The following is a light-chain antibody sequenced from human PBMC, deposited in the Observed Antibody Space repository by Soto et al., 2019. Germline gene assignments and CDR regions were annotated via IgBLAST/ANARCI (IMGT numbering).Light chain of an antibody. J-gene: IGKJ2*01. CDR3: QQYGNSPYT. V-gene: IGKV3-20*01. Sequence: EIVLTQSPGTLSLSPGERATLSCRASQSVSKMHLAWYQQKPGQAPRLLIYGASSRATGIPDRFSGGGSGTEFTLTINRLEPEDFEVYYCQQYGNSPYTFGQGTKVDIK. CDR1: QSVSKMH. CDR2: GAS.